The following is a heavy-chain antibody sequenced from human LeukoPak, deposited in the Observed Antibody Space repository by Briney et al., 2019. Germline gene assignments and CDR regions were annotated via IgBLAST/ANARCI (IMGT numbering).Heavy chain of an antibody. J-gene: IGHJ4*02. CDR3: ARGYSSSWRDLFDY. D-gene: IGHD6-13*01. CDR2: IDPNSGGT. V-gene: IGHV1-2*02. Sequence: ASVKVSCKASGYTFTGYYMHWVRQAPGQGLEWMGWIDPNSGGTNYAQRFQGRVTMTRDTSTSTVYLELNSLRSEDTAVYYCARGYSSSWRDLFDYWGQGTLVTVSS. CDR1: GYTFTGYY.